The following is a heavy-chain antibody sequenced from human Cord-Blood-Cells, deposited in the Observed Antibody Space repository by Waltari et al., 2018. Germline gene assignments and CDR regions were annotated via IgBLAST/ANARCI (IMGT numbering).Heavy chain of an antibody. D-gene: IGHD1-1*01. CDR2: TYYRSKVYN. CDR1: GDSVSSNSAA. V-gene: IGHV6-1*01. CDR3: ARGIQLERSYYYYGMDV. Sequence: QVQLQQSGPGLVKPSQTLSLTCAISGDSVSSNSAAWNWIRQSPSRGLEWLGRTYYRSKVYNDYAVSVKSRITINPDTSKNQFSLQLNSVTPEDTAVYYCARGIQLERSYYYYGMDVWGQGTTVTVSS. J-gene: IGHJ6*02.